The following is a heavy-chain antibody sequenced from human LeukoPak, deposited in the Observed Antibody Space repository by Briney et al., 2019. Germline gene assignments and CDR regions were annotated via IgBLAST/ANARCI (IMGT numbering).Heavy chain of an antibody. CDR3: ARLVLQYRHRLGANYYYYYMDV. D-gene: IGHD1-26*01. J-gene: IGHJ6*03. CDR2: IYPGDSDT. Sequence: GESLKISCKGSGYSFTSYWIGWVRQMPGKGLEWMGIIYPGDSDTRFSPSFQGQVTISADKSISTAYLQWSSLKASDPAMYYCARLVLQYRHRLGANYYYYYMDVWGKGTTVTVSS. CDR1: GYSFTSYW. V-gene: IGHV5-51*01.